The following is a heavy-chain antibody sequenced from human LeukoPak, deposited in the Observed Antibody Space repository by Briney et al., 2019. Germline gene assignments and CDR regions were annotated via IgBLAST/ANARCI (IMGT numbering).Heavy chain of an antibody. CDR1: GFTFDDYG. D-gene: IGHD2-15*01. CDR2: ISGSDGST. V-gene: IGHV3-23*01. CDR3: AKSKVVAATMGRFDY. Sequence: PGGSLRLSCAASGFTFDDYGMSWVRQAPGKGLEWVSTISGSDGSTYYADSVKGRFTISRDNSKNTLYLQMNSLRAEDTAIYYCAKSKVVAATMGRFDYWGQGTLVTVSS. J-gene: IGHJ4*02.